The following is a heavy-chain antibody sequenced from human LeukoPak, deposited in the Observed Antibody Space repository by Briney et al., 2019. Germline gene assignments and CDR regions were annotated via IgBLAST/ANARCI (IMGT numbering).Heavy chain of an antibody. V-gene: IGHV3-23*01. D-gene: IGHD4-23*01. Sequence: GGSLRLSCAASGFTFSSYAMSWVRQTPGKGLEWVSGISGSGGSTYYADSVKGRFTISRDNAKNSLYLQMNSLRAEDTAVYYCARDLDYGGNSVSSYWGQGTLVTVSS. CDR1: GFTFSSYA. CDR2: ISGSGGST. J-gene: IGHJ4*02. CDR3: ARDLDYGGNSVSSY.